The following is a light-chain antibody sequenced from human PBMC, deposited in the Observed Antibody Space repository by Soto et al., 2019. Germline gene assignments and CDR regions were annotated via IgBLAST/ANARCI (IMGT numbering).Light chain of an antibody. CDR2: GAS. Sequence: EIVLTQSPGTLSLSPGERVTLSCRASQSLSSSYLAWYQQRPGQAPRLLIYGASYRATGIPDRFSGSASGTDFTLTISRLEPEDLAVYYCQQYGSSPLTFGGGTKVEIK. CDR3: QQYGSSPLT. V-gene: IGKV3-20*01. CDR1: QSLSSSY. J-gene: IGKJ4*01.